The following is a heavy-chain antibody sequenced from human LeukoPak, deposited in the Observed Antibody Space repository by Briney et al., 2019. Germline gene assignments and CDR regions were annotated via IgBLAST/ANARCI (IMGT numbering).Heavy chain of an antibody. CDR2: INPNSGGT. J-gene: IGHJ4*02. D-gene: IGHD2-2*01. CDR3: ARGLRGSPAFDY. CDR1: GYTFTAYY. V-gene: IGHV1-2*02. Sequence: ASVKVSCKASGYTFTAYYMHWVRQAPGQGLEWMGWINPNSGGTKYAQKFQGRVTMTRDTSVSTVYMELSRLRSDDTAVYYCARGLRGSPAFDYWGQGTLVTVSS.